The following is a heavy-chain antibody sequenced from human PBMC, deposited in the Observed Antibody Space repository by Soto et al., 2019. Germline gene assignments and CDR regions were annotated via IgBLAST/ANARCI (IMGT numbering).Heavy chain of an antibody. D-gene: IGHD3-9*01. J-gene: IGHJ4*02. CDR1: GFTFSSYA. CDR2: ISYDGSNK. CDR3: ATGGGKYYDILTAPFDY. V-gene: IGHV3-30*04. Sequence: GGSLRLSCAASGFTFSSYAMHWVRQAPGKGLEWVAVISYDGSNKYYADSVKGRFTISRDNSKNTLYLQMNSLRAEDTAVYYCATGGGKYYDILTAPFDYWGQGTLVTVSS.